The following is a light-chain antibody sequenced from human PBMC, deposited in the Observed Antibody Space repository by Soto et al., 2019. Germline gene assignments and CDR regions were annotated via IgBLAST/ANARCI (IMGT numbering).Light chain of an antibody. CDR3: QVGDSGGV. CDR2: YDS. V-gene: IGLV3-21*04. Sequence: SYELTQPPSVSVAPGKTARITCGGNNIGAYRVHWYQQKPGQAPVVVIYYDSDRPSGIPERFSGSNSGNTATLTISRVEAGDEADYYCQVGDSGGVFGAGTKLTVL. J-gene: IGLJ1*01. CDR1: NIGAYR.